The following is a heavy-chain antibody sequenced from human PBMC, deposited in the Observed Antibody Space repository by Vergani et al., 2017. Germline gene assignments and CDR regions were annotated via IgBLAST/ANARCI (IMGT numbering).Heavy chain of an antibody. CDR2: ISSSSSYI. D-gene: IGHD3-10*01. J-gene: IGHJ4*02. Sequence: EVQLVESGGGLVKPGGSLRLSCAASGFTFRSYSMNWVRQAPGKGLEWVSSISSSSSYIYYADSVKGRFTISRDNAKNSLYLQMNSLRAEDTAVYYCARDIQTMVRGVIPDYWGQGTLVTVSS. CDR3: ARDIQTMVRGVIPDY. V-gene: IGHV3-21*01. CDR1: GFTFRSYS.